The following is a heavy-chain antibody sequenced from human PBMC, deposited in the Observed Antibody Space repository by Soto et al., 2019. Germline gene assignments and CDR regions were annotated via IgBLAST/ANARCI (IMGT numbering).Heavy chain of an antibody. D-gene: IGHD3-22*01. CDR1: GGSISSGGYY. Sequence: SETLSLTCTVSGGSISSGGYYWSWIRQHPGKGLEWIGYIYYSGSTYYNPSLKSRVTISVDTSKNQFSLKLSSVTAADTAVYYCARGLDSSGYPSDYWGQGTLVTVSS. J-gene: IGHJ4*02. V-gene: IGHV4-31*03. CDR3: ARGLDSSGYPSDY. CDR2: IYYSGST.